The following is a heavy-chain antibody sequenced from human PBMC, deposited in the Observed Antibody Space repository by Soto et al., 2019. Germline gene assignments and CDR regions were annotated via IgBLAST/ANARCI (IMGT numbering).Heavy chain of an antibody. Sequence: ASVKVSCKASGYTFTSYGISWVRQAPGRGLEWMGWISAYNGNTNYAQKLQGRVTMTTDTSTSTAYMELRSLRSDDTAVYYCARKGYYDFWSGYPEYYYYYYGMDVWGQGTTVTVYS. CDR3: ARKGYYDFWSGYPEYYYYYYGMDV. V-gene: IGHV1-18*01. D-gene: IGHD3-3*01. J-gene: IGHJ6*02. CDR2: ISAYNGNT. CDR1: GYTFTSYG.